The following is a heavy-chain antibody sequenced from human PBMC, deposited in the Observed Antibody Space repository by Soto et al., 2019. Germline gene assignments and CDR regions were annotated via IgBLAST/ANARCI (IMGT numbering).Heavy chain of an antibody. CDR2: ISVSGDST. D-gene: IGHD2-21*02. V-gene: IGHV3-23*01. J-gene: IGHJ4*02. CDR3: AKIFRYGDPKY. Sequence: GGSLRLSCAASGFTFSSYAMSWVRQAPGKGLEWVSGISVSGDSTYYAGSVKGRFTISRDNSKSTLYLQMNILRAEDTAVYYCAKIFRYGDPKYWGQGALVTVSS. CDR1: GFTFSSYA.